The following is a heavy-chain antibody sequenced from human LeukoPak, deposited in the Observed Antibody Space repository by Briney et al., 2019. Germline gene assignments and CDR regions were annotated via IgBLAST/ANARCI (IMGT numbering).Heavy chain of an antibody. Sequence: PSETLSLTCTVSGGSISSYYWSWIRQPAGKGLEWIGRIYTSESTNYNPSLKSRVTMSVDTSKNQFSLKLSSVTAADTAVYYCASGGYSSSSGLYYYYGMDVWGQGTTVTVSS. CDR3: ASGGYSSSSGLYYYYGMDV. CDR1: GGSISSYY. J-gene: IGHJ6*02. CDR2: IYTSEST. D-gene: IGHD6-6*01. V-gene: IGHV4-4*07.